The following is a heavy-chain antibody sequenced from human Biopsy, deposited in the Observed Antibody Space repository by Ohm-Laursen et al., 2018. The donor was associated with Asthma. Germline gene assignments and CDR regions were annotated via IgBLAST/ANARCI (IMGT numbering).Heavy chain of an antibody. V-gene: IGHV1-18*01. Sequence: ASVKVSCKTSGYTFNSAGITWVRQAPGQGLEWMGWISVYNSNTKVAQRLQDRVTMITDTSTSTAYMELRSLRSDDTAVYFCARAVDYSHYYGIDVWGQGTTVTVS. J-gene: IGHJ6*02. CDR1: GYTFNSAG. CDR3: ARAVDYSHYYGIDV. CDR2: ISVYNSNT. D-gene: IGHD3-10*01.